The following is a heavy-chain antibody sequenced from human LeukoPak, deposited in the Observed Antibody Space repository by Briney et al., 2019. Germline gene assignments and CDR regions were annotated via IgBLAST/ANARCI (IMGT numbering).Heavy chain of an antibody. Sequence: ASVKVSCKASGYTFTSYGISWVRQAPGQGLEWMGWISAYNGNTNYAQKLQGRVTMTTDTSTSTAYMELRSLRSDDTAVYYCARDNVDIVGVIAIHDYYYYMDVWGKGTTVTVSS. CDR2: ISAYNGNT. CDR3: ARDNVDIVGVIAIHDYYYYMDV. J-gene: IGHJ6*03. V-gene: IGHV1-18*01. D-gene: IGHD2-21*01. CDR1: GYTFTSYG.